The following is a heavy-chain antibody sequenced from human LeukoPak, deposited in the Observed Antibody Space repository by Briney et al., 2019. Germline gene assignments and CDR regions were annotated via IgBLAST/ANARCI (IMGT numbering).Heavy chain of an antibody. V-gene: IGHV4-59*01. Sequence: SETLSLTCAVYGGSFSGYYWSWIRQPPGKGLEWIGYIYYSGSTNYNPSLKSRVTISVDTSKNQFSLKLSSVTAADTAVYYCARERVSGYEPFDYWGQGTLVTVSS. CDR1: GGSFSGYY. J-gene: IGHJ4*02. CDR3: ARERVSGYEPFDY. CDR2: IYYSGST. D-gene: IGHD5-12*01.